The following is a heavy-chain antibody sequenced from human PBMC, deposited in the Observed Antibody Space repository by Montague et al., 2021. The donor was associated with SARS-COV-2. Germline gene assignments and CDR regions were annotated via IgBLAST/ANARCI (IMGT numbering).Heavy chain of an antibody. Sequence: SETLSLTCTVSGASISSGGFYWSWLRQSLGKGLEWVGFIYYSGTTNHNPSLKSRLTISKDTSKNQFSLKLSSVTAADTAVYYCARGLPYRMVAVAILNYSMDVWGQGTTVTVSS. J-gene: IGHJ6*02. CDR3: ARGLPYRMVAVAILNYSMDV. CDR2: IYYSGTT. D-gene: IGHD2-15*01. V-gene: IGHV4-61*08. CDR1: GASISSGGFY.